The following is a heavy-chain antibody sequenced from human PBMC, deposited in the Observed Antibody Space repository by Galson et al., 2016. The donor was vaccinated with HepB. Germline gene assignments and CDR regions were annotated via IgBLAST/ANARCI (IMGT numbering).Heavy chain of an antibody. J-gene: IGHJ5*01. CDR3: ARDHMSNWVDS. D-gene: IGHD2-21*01. Sequence: ETLSLTCAVSGVSISSTNWWSWVRQPPGKGLEWIGEIYHSGNTNYNPSLKSRATLSIDKSKNQFPLNLTSLTAADTAVYYCARDHMSNWVDSRGQGTLVTVSS. CDR1: GVSISSTNW. CDR2: IYHSGNT. V-gene: IGHV4-4*02.